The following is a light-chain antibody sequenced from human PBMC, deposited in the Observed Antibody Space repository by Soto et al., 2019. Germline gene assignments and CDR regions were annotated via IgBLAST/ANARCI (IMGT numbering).Light chain of an antibody. Sequence: EIVLTQTPATLSFSPGERATLSCRASQSVTTLAWYQQKPGQSPRLLIYDASSRATGIPARFSGSGSRTDFTLTISSLEPADFAGYYCQQRDNWPLPFGGGTRVESK. J-gene: IGKJ4*01. CDR2: DAS. CDR3: QQRDNWPLP. V-gene: IGKV3-11*01. CDR1: QSVTT.